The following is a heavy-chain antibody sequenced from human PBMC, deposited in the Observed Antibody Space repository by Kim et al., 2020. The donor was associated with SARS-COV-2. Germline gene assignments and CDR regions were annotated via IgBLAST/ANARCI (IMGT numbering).Heavy chain of an antibody. CDR3: ARFFFHGSGGRDY. D-gene: IGHD3-10*01. CDR2: ISSSSSYI. J-gene: IGHJ4*02. V-gene: IGHV3-21*01. Sequence: GGSLRLSCAASGFTFSSYSMNWVRQAPGKGLEWVSSISSSSSYIYYADSVKGRFTISRDNAKNSLYLQMNSLRAEDTAVYYCARFFFHGSGGRDYWGQGTLVTVSS. CDR1: GFTFSSYS.